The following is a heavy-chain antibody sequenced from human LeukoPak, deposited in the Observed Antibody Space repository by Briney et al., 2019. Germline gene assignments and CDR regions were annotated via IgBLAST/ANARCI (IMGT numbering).Heavy chain of an antibody. V-gene: IGHV1-69*05. CDR2: IIPIFGTA. J-gene: IGHJ6*03. Sequence: GASVKVSCKASGGTFSSYAISWVRQAPGQGLEWMGGIIPIFGTANYAQKFQGRVTITTDESTSTAYMELSSLRAEDTAVYYCARVGGVYYYYMDVWGKGTTVTVSS. CDR1: GGTFSSYA. CDR3: ARVGGVYYYYMDV. D-gene: IGHD4-23*01.